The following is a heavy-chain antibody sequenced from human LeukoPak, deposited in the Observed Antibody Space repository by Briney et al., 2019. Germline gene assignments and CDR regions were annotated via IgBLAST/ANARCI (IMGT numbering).Heavy chain of an antibody. CDR2: IHYSGTT. J-gene: IGHJ6*02. Sequence: PSETLSLTCTVSGGSISGYYWSWIRLPPGKGLEWLAYIHYSGTTNYNPSLRSRVTISVDTSKNQFSLKVNSATATDTAVYFCARHDSYALGSHPLDVWGQGTTVIVSS. V-gene: IGHV4-59*08. CDR3: ARHDSYALGSHPLDV. D-gene: IGHD3-10*01. CDR1: GGSISGYY.